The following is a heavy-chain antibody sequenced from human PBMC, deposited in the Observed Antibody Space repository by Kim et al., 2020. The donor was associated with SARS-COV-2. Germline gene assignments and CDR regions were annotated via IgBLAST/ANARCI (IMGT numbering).Heavy chain of an antibody. CDR3: ARTLTSSGWYERSLYYFDY. CDR1: GGSISSYY. D-gene: IGHD6-19*01. J-gene: IGHJ4*02. CDR2: IYYSGST. Sequence: SETLSLTCTVSGGSISSYYWSWIRQPPGKGLEWIGYIYYSGSTNYNPSLKSRVTISVDTSKNQFSLKLSSVTAADTAVYYCARTLTSSGWYERSLYYFDYWGQGTLVTVSS. V-gene: IGHV4-59*13.